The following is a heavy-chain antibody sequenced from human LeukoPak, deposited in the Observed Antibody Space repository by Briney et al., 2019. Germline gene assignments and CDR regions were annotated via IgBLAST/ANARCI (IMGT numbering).Heavy chain of an antibody. CDR3: AKDSHSIPPHDFDP. Sequence: GGSLRLSCAASGFTFDDYGMSWVRQAPGKGLEWVSAISGSGGSTYYADSVKGRFTISRDNSKNTLYLQMNSLRAEDTAVYYCAKDSHSIPPHDFDPWGQGTLVTVSS. V-gene: IGHV3-23*01. CDR2: ISGSGGST. CDR1: GFTFDDYG. D-gene: IGHD2-21*01. J-gene: IGHJ5*02.